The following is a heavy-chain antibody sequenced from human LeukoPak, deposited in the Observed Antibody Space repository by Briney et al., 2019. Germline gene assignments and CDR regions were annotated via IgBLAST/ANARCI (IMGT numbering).Heavy chain of an antibody. CDR2: INHSGST. J-gene: IGHJ4*02. V-gene: IGHV4-34*01. CDR3: ARGRYYDYVWGSYRQRYFDY. Sequence: SETLSHTCAVYGGSFSGYYWSWIRQPPGKGLEWIGEINHSGSTNYNPSLKSRVTISVDTSKKQFSLKLSSVTAADTAVYYCARGRYYDYVWGSYRQRYFDYWGQGTLVTVSS. CDR1: GGSFSGYY. D-gene: IGHD3-16*02.